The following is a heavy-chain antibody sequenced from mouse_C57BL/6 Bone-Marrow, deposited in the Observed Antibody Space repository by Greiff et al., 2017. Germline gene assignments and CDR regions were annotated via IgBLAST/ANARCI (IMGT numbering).Heavy chain of an antibody. D-gene: IGHD2-5*01. CDR1: GFNIKDDY. CDR2: IDPENGDT. Sequence: VQLQQSGAELVRPGASVKLSCTASGFNIKDDYMHWVKQRPEQGLEWIGWIDPENGDTEHASKFQGKATITADPSSNTAYLQLSSLTSEDTAVYYCTTPSYYSNHYYAMDYWGQGTSVTVSS. V-gene: IGHV14-4*01. J-gene: IGHJ4*01. CDR3: TTPSYYSNHYYAMDY.